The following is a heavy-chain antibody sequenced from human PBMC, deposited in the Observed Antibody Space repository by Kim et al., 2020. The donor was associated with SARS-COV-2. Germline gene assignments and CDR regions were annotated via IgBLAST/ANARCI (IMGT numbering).Heavy chain of an antibody. J-gene: IGHJ4*02. CDR3: AKGPHYYDSSGVDY. V-gene: IGHV3-9*01. CDR1: GFTFGDYA. CDR2: ISWNSGSI. Sequence: GGSLRLSCAASGFTFGDYAMHWVRQAPGKGLEWVSGISWNSGSIGYADSVKGRFTISRDNAKNSLYLQMNSLRAEDTALYYCAKGPHYYDSSGVDYWGQGTLVTVSS. D-gene: IGHD3-22*01.